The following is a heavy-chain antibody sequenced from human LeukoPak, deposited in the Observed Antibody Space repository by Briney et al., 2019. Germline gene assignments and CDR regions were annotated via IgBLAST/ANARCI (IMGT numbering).Heavy chain of an antibody. CDR1: GFTLSEYY. V-gene: IGHV3-11*01. Sequence: GGPLRLSCAASGFTLSEYYMSWIRQAPGKGLDWVSHISISGNTIHYVESVKGRFTISRDNVKNLLYLQMNSLRVDDTAVYYCARVPPHSGHMDVWGNGTTVTVSS. CDR2: ISISGNTI. D-gene: IGHD2-21*01. J-gene: IGHJ6*03. CDR3: ARVPPHSGHMDV.